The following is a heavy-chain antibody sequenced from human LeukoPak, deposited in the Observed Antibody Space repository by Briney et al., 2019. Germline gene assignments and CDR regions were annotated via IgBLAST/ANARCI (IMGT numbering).Heavy chain of an antibody. J-gene: IGHJ6*03. CDR1: GFTFSSYA. V-gene: IGHV3-23*01. Sequence: GGSLRLSCAASGFTFSSYAMSWVRQAPGKGLEWVSAISGSGGSTYYADSVKGRFTTSRDNSKNTLYLQMNSLRAEDTAVYYCAKDYSNYDPYYYYYYMDVWGKGTTVTVSS. CDR2: ISGSGGST. CDR3: AKDYSNYDPYYYYYYMDV. D-gene: IGHD4-11*01.